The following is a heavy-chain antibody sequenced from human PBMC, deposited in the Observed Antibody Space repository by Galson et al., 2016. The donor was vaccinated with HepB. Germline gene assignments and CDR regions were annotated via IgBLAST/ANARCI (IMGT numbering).Heavy chain of an antibody. CDR2: ISAHKGDT. CDR3: ARDVQFRFDY. D-gene: IGHD4-11*01. Sequence: SVKVSCKASGYTFTRYGISWVRQAPGQGLEWMGWISAHKGDTNYAQSLQGRVTVTTDTSTSTAYMELRSLRSDDTAVYFCARDVQFRFDYWGQGTLVTVSS. V-gene: IGHV1-18*01. CDR1: GYTFTRYG. J-gene: IGHJ4*02.